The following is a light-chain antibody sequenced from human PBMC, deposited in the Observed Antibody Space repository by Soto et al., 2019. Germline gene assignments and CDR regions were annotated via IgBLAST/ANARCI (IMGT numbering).Light chain of an antibody. CDR1: QSIRSY. CDR2: AAS. CDR3: QQSFDTLSFT. V-gene: IGKV1-39*01. J-gene: IGKJ4*01. Sequence: DIQMTQSPSFLSASAGDRVSITCRAGQSIRSYLNWYQQKPGKAPKLLIYAASTLQSGVPSRFSGSGSGTDFTLTISSLQPEDFATYICQQSFDTLSFTFGGGTKVEMK.